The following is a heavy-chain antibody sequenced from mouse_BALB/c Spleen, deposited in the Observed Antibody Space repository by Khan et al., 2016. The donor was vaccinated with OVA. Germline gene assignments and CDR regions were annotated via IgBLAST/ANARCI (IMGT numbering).Heavy chain of an antibody. CDR1: GFSLTSYG. J-gene: IGHJ4*01. V-gene: IGHV2-3*01. Sequence: QVQLKESGPGLVAPSQSLSITCTVSGFSLTSYGVNWVRQPPGKGLEWLGVIWGDGSTNYHSTLKSRLIISKDNSKRQVFLTLNSLQPDDTATYYSAKFTPDYYSMDYWGQGTSVTVSS. D-gene: IGHD1-1*01. CDR3: AKFTPDYYSMDY. CDR2: IWGDGST.